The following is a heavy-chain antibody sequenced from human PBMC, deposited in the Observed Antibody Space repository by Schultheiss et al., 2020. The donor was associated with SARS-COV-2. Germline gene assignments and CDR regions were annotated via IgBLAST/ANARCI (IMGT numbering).Heavy chain of an antibody. D-gene: IGHD2/OR15-2a*01. CDR3: TTDSPISGDY. J-gene: IGHJ4*02. CDR1: GGSISSYY. CDR2: IYYSGST. Sequence: SQTLSLTCTVSGGSISSYYWSWIRQPPGKGLEWIGSIYYSGSTNYNPSLKSRVTISIDTSKNQFSLKLSSVTAADTAVYYCTTDSPISGDYWGQGTLVTVSS. V-gene: IGHV4-59*01.